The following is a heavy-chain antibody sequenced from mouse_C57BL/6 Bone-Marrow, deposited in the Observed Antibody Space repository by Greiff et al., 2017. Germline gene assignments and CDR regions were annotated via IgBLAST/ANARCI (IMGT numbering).Heavy chain of an antibody. J-gene: IGHJ2*01. CDR1: GYTFTSYW. Sequence: QVHVKQPGAELVKPGASVKMSCKASGYTFTSYWITWVKQRPGQGLEWIGDIYPGSGSTNYNEKFKSKATLTVDTSSSTAYMQLSSLTSEDSAVYYCAISYYGSSYDFDYWGQGTTLTVSS. CDR3: AISYYGSSYDFDY. D-gene: IGHD1-1*01. CDR2: IYPGSGST. V-gene: IGHV1-55*01.